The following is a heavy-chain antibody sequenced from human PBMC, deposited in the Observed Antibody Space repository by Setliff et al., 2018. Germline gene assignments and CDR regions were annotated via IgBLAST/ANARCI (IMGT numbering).Heavy chain of an antibody. V-gene: IGHV1-46*01. Sequence: ASVKVSCKASGYTFSGYYIHWVRQAPGQGLDWMGVLNPSGGGTEFAEKFQGRLTVTRDTSTSTVYMELSSMRSEDTAVYYCAREAVPVPAGYGMDVWGQGTTVTVSS. CDR3: AREAVPVPAGYGMDV. CDR2: LNPSGGGT. CDR1: GYTFSGYY. D-gene: IGHD2-2*01. J-gene: IGHJ6*02.